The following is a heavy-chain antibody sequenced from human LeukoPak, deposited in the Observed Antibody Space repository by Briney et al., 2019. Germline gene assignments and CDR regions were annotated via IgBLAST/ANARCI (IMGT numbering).Heavy chain of an antibody. V-gene: IGHV1-69*06. CDR1: GGTFSSYA. CDR2: IIPVFGTA. J-gene: IGHJ4*02. D-gene: IGHD3-10*01. Sequence: SVKVSCKASGGTFSSYAISWVRQAPGQGLEWMGGIIPVFGTANYAQKFQDRVTITADKSTTTAYMELSSLRAEDTAVYYCAKDNYGSSVYWGQGTLVTVSS. CDR3: AKDNYGSSVY.